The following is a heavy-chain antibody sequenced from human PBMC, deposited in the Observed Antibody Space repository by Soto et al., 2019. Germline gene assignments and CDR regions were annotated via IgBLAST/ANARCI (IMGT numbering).Heavy chain of an antibody. J-gene: IGHJ4*02. D-gene: IGHD1-26*01. CDR1: GFTFSSYG. CDR2: IWYDGSNK. CDR3: ARDSPLLSYYFDY. V-gene: IGHV3-33*01. Sequence: PGGSLRLSCAASGFTFSSYGMHWVRQAPGKGLEWVAVIWYDGSNKYYADSVKGRFTISRDNSKNTLYLQMNSLRAEDTAVYYCARDSPLLSYYFDYWGQGTLVTVSS.